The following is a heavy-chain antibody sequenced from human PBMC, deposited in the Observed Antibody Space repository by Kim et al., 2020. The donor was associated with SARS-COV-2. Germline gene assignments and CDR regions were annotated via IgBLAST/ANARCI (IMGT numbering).Heavy chain of an antibody. CDR1: GFTFNNYA. CDR2: IYSGGSST. J-gene: IGHJ4*02. V-gene: IGHV3-23*03. Sequence: GGSLRLFCAASGFTFNNYAMSWVRQAPGKGLEWVSIIYSGGSSTYYADSVKGRFTISRDNSKNTLYLQMNSLRAEDTAVYYCAKASGAAAPNSPFDYWGQGTLVTVSS. CDR3: AKASGAAAPNSPFDY. D-gene: IGHD6-13*01.